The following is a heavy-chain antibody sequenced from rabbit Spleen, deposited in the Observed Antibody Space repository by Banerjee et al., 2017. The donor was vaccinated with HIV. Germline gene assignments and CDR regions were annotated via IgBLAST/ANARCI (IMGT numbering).Heavy chain of an antibody. CDR2: IDGGVGGST. D-gene: IGHD8-1*01. Sequence: QSLEESGGDPVKPGASLTLTCTASGFSFSSSYWICWVRQAPGKGLEWIGCIDGGVGGSTYYASWANGRFTISKTSSTTVTLQMTSLTAADTATYFCARGDAGGGSSYGYAGLWGQGTLVTVS. CDR1: GFSFSSSYW. V-gene: IGHV1S40*01. J-gene: IGHJ3*01. CDR3: ARGDAGGGSSYGYAGL.